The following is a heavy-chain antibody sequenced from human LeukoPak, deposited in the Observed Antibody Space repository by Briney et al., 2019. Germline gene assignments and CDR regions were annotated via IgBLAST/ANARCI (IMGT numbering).Heavy chain of an antibody. CDR1: GGSISSYY. CDR2: IYYSGST. Sequence: SETLSLTCTVSGGSISSYYWSWIRQPPGKGLEWIGYIYYSGSTNYNPSLKSRVTISVDTSKNQFSLKLSSVTAADTAVYYCARHVPASIAAAADYFDYWGQGTLVTVSS. V-gene: IGHV4-59*08. J-gene: IGHJ4*02. CDR3: ARHVPASIAAAADYFDY. D-gene: IGHD6-13*01.